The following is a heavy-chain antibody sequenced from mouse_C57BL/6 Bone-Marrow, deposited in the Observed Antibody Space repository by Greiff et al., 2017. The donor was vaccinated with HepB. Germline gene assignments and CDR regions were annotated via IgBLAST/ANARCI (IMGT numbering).Heavy chain of an antibody. D-gene: IGHD4-1*01. CDR1: GYPFTSYG. Sequence: QVQLQQSGAELAKPGASVKLSCKASGYPFTSYGISWVKQSTGQGLEWIGEIYPRSGNTYYNEKFKGKATLTADKSSSTAYMELRSLTSEDSAVYFCARYPLRNWGAMDYWGQGTSVTVSS. J-gene: IGHJ4*01. CDR3: ARYPLRNWGAMDY. CDR2: IYPRSGNT. V-gene: IGHV1-81*01.